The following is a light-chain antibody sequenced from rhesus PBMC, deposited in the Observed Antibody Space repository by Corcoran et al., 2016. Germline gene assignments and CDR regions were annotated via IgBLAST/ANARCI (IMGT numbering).Light chain of an antibody. Sequence: EIVMTQSPATLSLSPGETATLSCRASESVGSYLAWYQQKPGQVPKPLVHSAYFRATGIPDRFSGSGSMTEFTLTISSLEPEDVGVYHCQQYNDLLLTFGGGTKVEIK. CDR3: QQYNDLLLT. V-gene: IGKV3-40*03. CDR1: ESVGSY. J-gene: IGKJ4*01. CDR2: SAY.